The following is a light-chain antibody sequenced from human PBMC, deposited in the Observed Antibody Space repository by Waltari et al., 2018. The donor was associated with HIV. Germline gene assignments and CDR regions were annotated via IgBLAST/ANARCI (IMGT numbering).Light chain of an antibody. CDR2: DDS. V-gene: IGLV3-21*02. Sequence: SYVLTQAPSVSVAPGPTASISCGGDKIGTKSVHWYQQKPGQAPVLVVNDDSDRPSGIPERFAGFNSGNTATLTISRVEAGDEADYYCQVWHSKSDHVVFGGGTKVTVL. CDR3: QVWHSKSDHVV. CDR1: KIGTKS. J-gene: IGLJ2*01.